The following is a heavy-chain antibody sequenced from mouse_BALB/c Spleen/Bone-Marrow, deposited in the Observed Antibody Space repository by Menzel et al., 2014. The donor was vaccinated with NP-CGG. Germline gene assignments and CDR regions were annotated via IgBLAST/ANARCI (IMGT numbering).Heavy chain of an antibody. CDR1: GFSLTSYS. D-gene: IGHD2-14*01. CDR3: AKQDYYRYDYAMDY. V-gene: IGHV2-3*01. Sequence: VKLVESGTGLVAPSQSLSITCTVSGFSLTSYSVVWVRQPPGKGLEWLGVIWGDGSTNYHSALISRLSISKDNSKSQVFLKLNSLQTDDTATYYCAKQDYYRYDYAMDYWGQGTSVTVSS. J-gene: IGHJ4*01. CDR2: IWGDGST.